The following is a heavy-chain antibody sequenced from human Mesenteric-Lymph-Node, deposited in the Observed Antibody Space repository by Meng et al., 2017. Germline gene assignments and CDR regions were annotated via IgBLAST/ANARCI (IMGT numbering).Heavy chain of an antibody. V-gene: IGHV4-34*01. J-gene: IGHJ4*02. Sequence: QVQLQQWGEELLKPLETLSLTGAVYGGSFSGYYWSWIRQPPGKGLEWIGEINHSGSTNYNPSLKSRVTISVDTSKNQFSLKLSSVTAADTAVYYCARLNYYAVEDYWGQGTLVTVSS. D-gene: IGHD3-10*01. CDR2: INHSGST. CDR3: ARLNYYAVEDY. CDR1: GGSFSGYY.